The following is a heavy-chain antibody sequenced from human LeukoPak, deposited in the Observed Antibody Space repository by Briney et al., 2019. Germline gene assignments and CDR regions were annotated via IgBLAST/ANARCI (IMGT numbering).Heavy chain of an antibody. Sequence: SVKVSCKASGGTFSSYAISWVRQAPGQGLEWMGGIVPIFGTANYAQKFQGRVTITADESTSTAYMELSSLRSEDTAVYYCAREGDQLERRAHYYYGMTSGAKGPRSPSPQ. CDR1: GGTFSSYA. J-gene: IGHJ6*04. V-gene: IGHV1-69*13. D-gene: IGHD1-1*01. CDR3: AREGDQLERRAHYYYGMTS. CDR2: IVPIFGTA.